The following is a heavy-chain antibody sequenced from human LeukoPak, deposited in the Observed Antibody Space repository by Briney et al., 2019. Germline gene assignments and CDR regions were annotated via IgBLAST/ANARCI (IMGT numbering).Heavy chain of an antibody. V-gene: IGHV1-2*02. D-gene: IGHD5-18*01. CDR1: GYTFTGYY. J-gene: IGHJ4*02. Sequence: EASVKVSCKASGYTFTGYYIHWVRQAPGQGLEWMGWINPNSGGTNYAQKFQGRVTMTRDTSISTASMELSRLRSDDTAVYYCAREKNRSLGYSYGLGYWGQGTLVTVSS. CDR2: INPNSGGT. CDR3: AREKNRSLGYSYGLGY.